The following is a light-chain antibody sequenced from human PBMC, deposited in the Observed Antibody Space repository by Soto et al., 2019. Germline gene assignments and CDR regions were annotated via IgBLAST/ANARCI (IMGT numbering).Light chain of an antibody. J-gene: IGKJ1*01. Sequence: DIVMTQSPDSLAVSLGARATINCKSSQSLLYTSNNKNYLAWYLQKPGQSPQLLIYLGSNRASGVPDRFSGSGSGTGFTLKISRVEAEDVGVYYCMQALQTPRTFGQGTKVDIK. V-gene: IGKV2-28*01. CDR1: QSLLYTSNNKNY. CDR3: MQALQTPRT. CDR2: LGS.